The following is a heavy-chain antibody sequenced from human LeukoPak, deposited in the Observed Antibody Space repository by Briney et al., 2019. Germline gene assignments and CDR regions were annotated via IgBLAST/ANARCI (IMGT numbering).Heavy chain of an antibody. D-gene: IGHD3-10*01. V-gene: IGHV3-23*01. CDR2: ISGSGGST. J-gene: IGHJ6*02. CDR3: AKSGGLSGSGRLGMDV. Sequence: GGSLRLSCAASGFTFSSYAMSWVRQAPGKGLEWVSAISGSGGSTYYADSVKGRFTISRDNSKNTLYLQMNSLRAEDAAVYYCAKSGGLSGSGRLGMDVWGQGTTVTVSS. CDR1: GFTFSSYA.